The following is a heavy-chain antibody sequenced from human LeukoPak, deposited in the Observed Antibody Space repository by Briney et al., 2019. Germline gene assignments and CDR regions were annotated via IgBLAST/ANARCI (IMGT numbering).Heavy chain of an antibody. CDR3: ARDYDFWSGYLGLDY. Sequence: ASVKASCKASGYTFTSYGISWVRQAPGQGLEWMGWISAYNGNTNYAQKLQGRVTMTTDTSTSTAYMELRSLRSDDTAVYYCARDYDFWSGYLGLDYWGQGTLVTVSS. CDR2: ISAYNGNT. J-gene: IGHJ4*02. V-gene: IGHV1-18*01. CDR1: GYTFTSYG. D-gene: IGHD3-3*01.